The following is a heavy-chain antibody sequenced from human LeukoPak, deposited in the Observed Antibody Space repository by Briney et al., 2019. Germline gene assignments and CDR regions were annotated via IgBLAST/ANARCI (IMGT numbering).Heavy chain of an antibody. J-gene: IGHJ4*02. CDR1: GYTFTGYY. CDR2: INPNSGGT. V-gene: IGHV1-2*02. D-gene: IGHD6-13*01. CDR3: ARLTWVSWYGDLSRTFFDW. Sequence: AASVKVSCKASGYTFTGYYMHWVRQAPGQGLEWMGWINPNSGGTNYAQKFQGRVTMTRDTSISTAYMELSRLRSDDTAVYYCARLTWVSWYGDLSRTFFDWWGQGTLVTVSS.